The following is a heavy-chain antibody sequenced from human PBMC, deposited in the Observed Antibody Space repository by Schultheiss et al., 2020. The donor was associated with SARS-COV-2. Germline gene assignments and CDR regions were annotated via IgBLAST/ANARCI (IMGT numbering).Heavy chain of an antibody. CDR1: GLTFSSYG. J-gene: IGHJ6*02. D-gene: IGHD6-6*01. CDR2: ISGSGGGT. V-gene: IGHV3-23*01. CDR3: ARSGRVAARPGGRYYYYYGMDV. Sequence: GGSLRLSCAASGLTFSSYGMGWVRQAPGKGLEWVSGISGSGGGTYYVDSVKGRFTISRDNSKNTLYLQMNSLRAEDTAVYYCARSGRVAARPGGRYYYYYGMDVWGQGTTVTVSS.